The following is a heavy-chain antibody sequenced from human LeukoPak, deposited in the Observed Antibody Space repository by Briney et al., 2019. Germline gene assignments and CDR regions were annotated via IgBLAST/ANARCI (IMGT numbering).Heavy chain of an antibody. CDR2: IIPIFGTA. V-gene: IGHV1-69*13. Sequence: GASVKVSCKASGGTFSSYAISWVRQAPGQGLEWMGGIIPIFGTANYAQKFQGRVTITADESTSTAYMELSSLRSEDTAVYYCARDRIYEWELLRSRYYYYGMDVWGQGTTVTDSS. CDR1: GGTFSSYA. D-gene: IGHD1-26*01. CDR3: ARDRIYEWELLRSRYYYYGMDV. J-gene: IGHJ6*02.